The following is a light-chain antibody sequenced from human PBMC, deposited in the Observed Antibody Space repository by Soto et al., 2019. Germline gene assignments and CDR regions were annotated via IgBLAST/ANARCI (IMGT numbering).Light chain of an antibody. CDR1: QSVLYSSNNRNY. CDR3: QQYYNTPLT. Sequence: DIVMTQSPDSLAVSLGERVTINCKSSQSVLYSSNNRNYLAWFQQKPGQPPKLLIYWASTRESGVPDRFSGSGSGTDFTLTISGLQAEDVAVYYCQQYYNTPLTFGGGTRWIS. CDR2: WAS. J-gene: IGKJ4*01. V-gene: IGKV4-1*01.